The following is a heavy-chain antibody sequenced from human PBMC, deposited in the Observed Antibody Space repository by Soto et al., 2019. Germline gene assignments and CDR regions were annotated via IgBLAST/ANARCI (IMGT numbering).Heavy chain of an antibody. Sequence: SETLSLTCTVSGGSISGYYWTWIRQPPGKGLEWIGYIYYSGITNYNPSLKSRVTISVDTSKNQFSLKLSSVTAADTAVYHCAKDTYFRDSSGYYVFDYWGPGTQVTVSS. CDR3: AKDTYFRDSSGYYVFDY. V-gene: IGHV4-59*12. CDR1: GGSISGYY. J-gene: IGHJ4*02. CDR2: IYYSGIT. D-gene: IGHD3-22*01.